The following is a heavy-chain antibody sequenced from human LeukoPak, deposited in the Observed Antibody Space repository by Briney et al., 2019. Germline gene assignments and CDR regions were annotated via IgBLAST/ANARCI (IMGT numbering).Heavy chain of an antibody. Sequence: GGSLRLSCAASGFTFSGYSMNWVRQAPGKGLEWVSYISSSSSTIYYADSVKGRFTISRDNAKNSLYLQMNSLRAEDTAVYYCARRGGYRYSYFDYWGQGTLVTVSS. J-gene: IGHJ4*02. D-gene: IGHD2-15*01. CDR2: ISSSSSTI. CDR3: ARRGGYRYSYFDY. V-gene: IGHV3-48*01. CDR1: GFTFSGYS.